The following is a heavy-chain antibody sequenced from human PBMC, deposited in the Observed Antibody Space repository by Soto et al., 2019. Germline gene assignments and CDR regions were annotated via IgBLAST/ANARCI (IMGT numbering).Heavy chain of an antibody. CDR2: ISGSGEST. Sequence: EVQLLESGGDLVQPGGSLRLSCAVSGFTFSSYAMSWVRQAPGKGLEWVSLISGSGESTYYADSVKGRFTISRDNSKNTLYVQMNSLIVEDTAVYYCAKHRSGVVASATNYWGQGTLVTVSS. CDR3: AKHRSGVVASATNY. D-gene: IGHD2-15*01. J-gene: IGHJ4*02. CDR1: GFTFSSYA. V-gene: IGHV3-23*01.